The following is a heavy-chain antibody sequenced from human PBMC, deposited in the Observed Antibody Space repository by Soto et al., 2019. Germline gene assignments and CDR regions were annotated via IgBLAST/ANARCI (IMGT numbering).Heavy chain of an antibody. CDR3: ARVSSGWYYFDY. V-gene: IGHV4-61*01. CDR2: MYNSGST. J-gene: IGHJ4*02. Sequence: PSETLSHTYPFSCGSVSSGSYYFSSIRHPPGKVLEWIGYMYNSGSTNYNPSLKSRVIISVDTSKNQFSLKLSSVTAADTAVYYCARVSSGWYYFDYWGQGTLVTVSS. D-gene: IGHD6-19*01. CDR1: CGSVSSGSYY.